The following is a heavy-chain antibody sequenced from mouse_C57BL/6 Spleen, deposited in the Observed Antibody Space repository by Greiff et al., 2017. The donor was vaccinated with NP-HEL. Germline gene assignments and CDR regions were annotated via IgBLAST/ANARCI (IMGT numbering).Heavy chain of an antibody. V-gene: IGHV5-9*01. CDR1: GFTFSSYT. J-gene: IGHJ3*01. Sequence: EVKLVESGGGLVKPGGSLKLSCAASGFTFSSYTMSWVRQTPEKRLEWVATISGGGGNTYYPDSVKGRFTISRDNAKNSLYLQMSSLRSEDTALYYCALTTVVAKGFAYWGQGTLVTVSA. CDR2: ISGGGGNT. CDR3: ALTTVVAKGFAY. D-gene: IGHD1-1*01.